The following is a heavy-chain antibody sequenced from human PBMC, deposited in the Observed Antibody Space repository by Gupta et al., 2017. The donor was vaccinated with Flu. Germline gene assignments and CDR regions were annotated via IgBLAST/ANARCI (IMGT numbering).Heavy chain of an antibody. CDR1: GDSIRSTSYS. Sequence: QLQLQESGPGLLKPSETLSLPCSVSGDSIRSTSYSWGWIRQPPGTGLEWLGNFDTCGSTSFNPSLRSRVTISQYTSKVQFSLKLRAGTAADTAFYYCARHKEAYDSRGPPGWFDPWGQGTLATVSA. D-gene: IGHD3-22*01. CDR3: ARHKEAYDSRGPPGWFDP. CDR2: FDTCGST. J-gene: IGHJ5*02. V-gene: IGHV4-39*01.